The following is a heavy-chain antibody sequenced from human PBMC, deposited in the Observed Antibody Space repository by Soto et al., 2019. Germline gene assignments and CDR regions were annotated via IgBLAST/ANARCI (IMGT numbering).Heavy chain of an antibody. D-gene: IGHD2-15*01. Sequence: ASVKVSCKASGYTFTSYYMHWVRQAPGQGLEWMGIINPSGGSTSYAQKFQGRVTMTRDTSTSTVYMELSSLRSEDTAVYYCAISSHPSSGGSCYFEYGMDVWGQGTTVTVSS. V-gene: IGHV1-46*01. CDR3: AISSHPSSGGSCYFEYGMDV. CDR2: INPSGGST. J-gene: IGHJ6*02. CDR1: GYTFTSYY.